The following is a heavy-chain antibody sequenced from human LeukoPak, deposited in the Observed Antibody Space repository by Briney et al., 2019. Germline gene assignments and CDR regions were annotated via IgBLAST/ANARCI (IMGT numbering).Heavy chain of an antibody. D-gene: IGHD6-13*01. V-gene: IGHV4-59*01. J-gene: IGHJ6*02. CDR3: ARVAAGGSYYGVDV. CDR2: FYYSGST. Sequence: SETLSLTCTVSGGSISSNCWSWIRQRPGAGLEWIGDFYYSGSTSYSPSLNSRVTISLDTSKSQFSLNLTSVTAADTAVYHCARVAAGGSYYGVDVRGQGTTGTVS. CDR1: GGSISSNC.